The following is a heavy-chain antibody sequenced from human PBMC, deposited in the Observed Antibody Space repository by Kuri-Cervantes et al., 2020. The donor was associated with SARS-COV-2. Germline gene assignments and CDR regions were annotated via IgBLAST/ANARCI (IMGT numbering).Heavy chain of an antibody. CDR3: AKPNYMTTVVYYGMDV. D-gene: IGHD4-23*01. V-gene: IGHV3-23*01. CDR1: GFTFSSYG. J-gene: IGHJ6*02. Sequence: GESLKISCAASGFTFSSYGMRWVRQAPGKGLEWVSAISGSGGSTYYADSVKGRFTISRDNSKNTLYLQMNSLRAEDTAVYYCAKPNYMTTVVYYGMDVWGQGTTVTVSS. CDR2: ISGSGGST.